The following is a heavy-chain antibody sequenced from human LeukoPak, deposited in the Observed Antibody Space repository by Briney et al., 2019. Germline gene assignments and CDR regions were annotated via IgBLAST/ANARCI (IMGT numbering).Heavy chain of an antibody. CDR1: GFTFSNAW. D-gene: IGHD2-15*01. V-gene: IGHV3-7*01. Sequence: PGGSLRLSCAASGFTFSNAWMSWVRQAPGKGLEWVANIKQDGSEKYYVDSVKGRFTISRDNAKNSLYLQMNSLRAEDTAVYYCARHLERVVVAATPGYWGQGTLVTVSS. CDR3: ARHLERVVVAATPGY. J-gene: IGHJ4*02. CDR2: IKQDGSEK.